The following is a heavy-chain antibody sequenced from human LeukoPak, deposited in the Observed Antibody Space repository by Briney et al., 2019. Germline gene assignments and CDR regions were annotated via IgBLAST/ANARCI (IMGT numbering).Heavy chain of an antibody. J-gene: IGHJ5*02. CDR1: GGTFSSYT. CDR2: IIPILGIA. V-gene: IGHV1-69*02. CDR3: ARAPTFLGGFDP. D-gene: IGHD3-16*01. Sequence: SVKVSCKASGGTFSSYTISWVRQAPGQGLEWMGRIIPILGIANYAQKFQGRVTITADKSTSTAYMELSSLRSEDTAVYYCARAPTFLGGFDPRGQGTLVTVSS.